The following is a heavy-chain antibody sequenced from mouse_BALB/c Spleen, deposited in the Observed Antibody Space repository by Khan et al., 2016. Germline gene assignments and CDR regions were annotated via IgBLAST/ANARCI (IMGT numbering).Heavy chain of an antibody. V-gene: IGHV5-9-3*01. Sequence: EVELVESGGGLVKPGGSLKLSCAASGFTFSSYAMSWVRQIPAKRLEWVATISSGGSYTFYPDSVKGRFTISRDNAKNTLYLQMSSLRSEDTAMYYCVRREYEYDIGAMDYWGQGTSVTVSS. CDR2: ISSGGSYT. D-gene: IGHD2-4*01. CDR1: GFTFSSYA. CDR3: VRREYEYDIGAMDY. J-gene: IGHJ4*01.